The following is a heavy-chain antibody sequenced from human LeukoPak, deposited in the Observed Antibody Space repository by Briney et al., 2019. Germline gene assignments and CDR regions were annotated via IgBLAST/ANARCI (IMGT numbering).Heavy chain of an antibody. CDR1: GYSFTSYW. CDR2: IYPGDSDT. CDR3: ARVGADYDILTGYDY. V-gene: IGHV5-51*01. Sequence: GESLKVSCKGSGYSFTSYWIGWVRQMPGKGLEWMGIIYPGDSDTRYSPSFQGQVTISADKSISTAYLQWSSLKASDTAMYYCARVGADYDILTGYDYWGQGTLVTVSS. J-gene: IGHJ4*02. D-gene: IGHD3-9*01.